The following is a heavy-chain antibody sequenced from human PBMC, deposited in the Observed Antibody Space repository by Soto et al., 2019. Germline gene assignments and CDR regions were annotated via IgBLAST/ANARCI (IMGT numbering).Heavy chain of an antibody. CDR2: IYYSGST. D-gene: IGHD6-19*01. CDR1: GGSISSSSYY. V-gene: IGHV4-39*01. J-gene: IGHJ2*01. Sequence: SETLSLTCTVSGGSISSSSYYWGWIRQPPGKGLEWIGSIYYSGSTYYNPSLKSRVTISVDTSKNQFSLKLSSVTAADTAVYYCARSTGYSSGWYYWYFDLWGRGTLVTVSS. CDR3: ARSTGYSSGWYYWYFDL.